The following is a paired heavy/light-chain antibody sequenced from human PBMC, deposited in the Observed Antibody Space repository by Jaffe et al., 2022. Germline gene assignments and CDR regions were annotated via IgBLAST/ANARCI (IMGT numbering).Heavy chain of an antibody. CDR3: ARGAKHDYGDYRHNAFDI. V-gene: IGHV3-11*01. CDR2: ISSSGSTI. Sequence: QVQLVESGGGLVKPGGSLRLSCAASGFTFSDYYMSWIRQAPGKGLEWVSYISSSGSTIYYADSVKGRFTISRDNAKNSLYLQMNSLRAEDTAVYYCARGAKHDYGDYRHNAFDIWGQGTMVTVSS. D-gene: IGHD4-17*01. CDR1: GFTFSDYY. J-gene: IGHJ3*02.
Light chain of an antibody. V-gene: IGLV3-1*01. J-gene: IGLJ3*02. Sequence: SYELTQPPSVSVSPGQTASITCSGDKLGDKYACWYQQKPGQSPVLVIYQDSKRPSGIPERFSGSNSGNTATLTISGTQAMDEADYYCQAWDSSTNWVFGGGTKLTVL. CDR2: QDS. CDR3: QAWDSSTNWV. CDR1: KLGDKY.